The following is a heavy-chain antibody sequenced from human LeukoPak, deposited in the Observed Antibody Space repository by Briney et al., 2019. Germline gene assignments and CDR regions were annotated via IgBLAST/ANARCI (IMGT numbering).Heavy chain of an antibody. Sequence: SETLSLTCAVSGASMNDYYWSWIRHTPGKGLEWIGHVHHSFSSNFSPSLKSRVTMSMDTSKSQFSLRVTSVTAADTAVYYCACYSVLGRTFDCWGQGTQVTVSS. CDR1: GASMNDYY. CDR3: ACYSVLGRTFDC. D-gene: IGHD4-11*01. CDR2: VHHSFSS. V-gene: IGHV4-59*01. J-gene: IGHJ4*02.